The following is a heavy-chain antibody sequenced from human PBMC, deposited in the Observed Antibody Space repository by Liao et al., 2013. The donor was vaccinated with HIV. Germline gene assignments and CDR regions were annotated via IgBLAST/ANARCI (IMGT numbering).Heavy chain of an antibody. J-gene: IGHJ3*02. Sequence: QVQLQQWGAGLLKPSETLSLTCAVSGDSFSAYDWGWIRQPPGKGLEWIGEINHFGNTKDNPSLKSRVTMSVDTSKNQFSLKLSSVTAADTAVYYCAREGYCSSTSCSLGAFDIWGQGTMVTVSS. CDR2: INHFGNT. V-gene: IGHV4-34*02. D-gene: IGHD2-2*01. CDR1: GDSFSAYD. CDR3: AREGYCSSTSCSLGAFDI.